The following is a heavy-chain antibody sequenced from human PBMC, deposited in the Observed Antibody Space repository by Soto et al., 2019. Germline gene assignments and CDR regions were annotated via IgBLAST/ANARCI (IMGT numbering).Heavy chain of an antibody. CDR1: GFTFSSYA. CDR2: ISSNGGST. Sequence: GGSLSLSCSASGFTFSSYAMHWVRQAPGKGLEYVSAISSNGGSTYYADSVKGRFTISRGNSKNTLYLQMSSLRAEDTAVYYCVKEGYYYDSSGYYYGWFDPWGQGTLVTVSS. J-gene: IGHJ5*02. CDR3: VKEGYYYDSSGYYYGWFDP. V-gene: IGHV3-64D*06. D-gene: IGHD3-22*01.